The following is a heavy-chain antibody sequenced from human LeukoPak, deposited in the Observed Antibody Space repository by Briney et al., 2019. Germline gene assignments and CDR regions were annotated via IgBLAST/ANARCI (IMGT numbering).Heavy chain of an antibody. CDR2: IRYDGSNK. Sequence: TGGSLRLSCAASGFTFSSYGMHWVRQAPGKGLEWVAFIRYDGSNKYYADSVKGRFTISRDNSKNTLYLQMNSLRAEDTAVYYCAKEWRYSYGYFDYWGQGTLVTVSS. CDR3: AKEWRYSYGYFDY. D-gene: IGHD5-18*01. J-gene: IGHJ4*02. CDR1: GFTFSSYG. V-gene: IGHV3-30*02.